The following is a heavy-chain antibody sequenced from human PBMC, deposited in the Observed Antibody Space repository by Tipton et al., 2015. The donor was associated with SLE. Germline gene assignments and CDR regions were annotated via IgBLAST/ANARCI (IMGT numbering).Heavy chain of an antibody. Sequence: TLSLTCTVSGGSISSYYWSWIRQPPGKGLEWIGYIYYSGSTNYNPSLKSRVTISLDTSKNQLSLKVSSVTAADTAVYYCARASGGLLPFDYWGQGPLVTVSS. CDR3: ARASGGLLPFDY. CDR1: GGSISSYY. CDR2: IYYSGST. V-gene: IGHV4-59*01. D-gene: IGHD3-22*01. J-gene: IGHJ4*02.